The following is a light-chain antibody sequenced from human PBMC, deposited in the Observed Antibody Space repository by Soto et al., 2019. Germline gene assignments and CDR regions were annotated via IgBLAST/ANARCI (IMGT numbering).Light chain of an antibody. V-gene: IGLV2-11*01. CDR1: SSDVGSYNY. CDR2: DVS. J-gene: IGLJ2*01. Sequence: QPVLTQPRSVSGSPGQSVTISCTGTSSDVGSYNYVSWYQQHPGKAPKLMIYDVSKRPSGVPDRFSGSKSGNTASLTISGLQAEDEADYYCCSYAGSYTSLFGGGTKLTLL. CDR3: CSYAGSYTSL.